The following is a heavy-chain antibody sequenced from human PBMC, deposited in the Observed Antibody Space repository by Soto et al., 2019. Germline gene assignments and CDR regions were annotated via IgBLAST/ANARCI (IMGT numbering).Heavy chain of an antibody. CDR2: ISYDGSNK. J-gene: IGHJ4*02. CDR3: ARDLDTIPSGWHHFDY. D-gene: IGHD6-19*01. Sequence: GGSLRLSCAASGFTFSSYAMHWVRQAPGKGLEWVAVISYDGSNKYYADSVKGRFTISRDNSKNTLYLQMNSLRAEDTALYYCARDLDTIPSGWHHFDYWGQGTLVTVSS. CDR1: GFTFSSYA. V-gene: IGHV3-30-3*01.